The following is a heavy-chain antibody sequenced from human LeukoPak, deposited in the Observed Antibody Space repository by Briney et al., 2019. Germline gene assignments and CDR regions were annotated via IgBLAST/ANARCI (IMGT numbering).Heavy chain of an antibody. CDR1: GGSISSGGYY. D-gene: IGHD3-22*01. CDR3: ARDRYYYDSSGYHDAFDI. Sequence: SETLSLTCTVSGGSISSGGYYWSWIRQPPGKGLEWIGYIYHSGSTYYNPSLKSRVTISVDRSKNQFSLKLCSVTAADTAVYYCARDRYYYDSSGYHDAFDIWGQGTMVTVSS. J-gene: IGHJ3*02. V-gene: IGHV4-30-2*01. CDR2: IYHSGST.